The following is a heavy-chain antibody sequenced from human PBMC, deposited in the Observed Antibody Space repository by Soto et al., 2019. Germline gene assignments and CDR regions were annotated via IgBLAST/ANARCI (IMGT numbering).Heavy chain of an antibody. D-gene: IGHD6-6*01. V-gene: IGHV4-34*01. J-gene: IGHJ4*02. CDR3: ARAPKVSGSAQTRPDF. CDR2: ISPSGTT. CDR1: SGSLSGYY. Sequence: QVQLHQWGAGLLKPSETLSLACSLYSGSLSGYYWSWIRQPPGKGLEWIGEISPSGTTNYSPSLKSRVFISVDTSKNQFSLNLTSLTAADTAVYYCARAPKVSGSAQTRPDFWGQGSLVTVSS.